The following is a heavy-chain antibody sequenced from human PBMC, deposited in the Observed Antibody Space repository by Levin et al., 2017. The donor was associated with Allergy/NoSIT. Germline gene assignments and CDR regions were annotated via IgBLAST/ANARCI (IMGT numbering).Heavy chain of an antibody. CDR2: IGTAGDT. D-gene: IGHD3-10*01. V-gene: IGHV3-13*01. CDR1: GFTFSSYD. Sequence: GESLKISCAASGFTFSSYDMHWVRQATGKGLEWVSAIGTAGDTYYPGSVKGRFTISRENAKNSLYLQMNSLRAGDTAVYYCARGGPSGYYGMDVWGQGTTVTVSS. J-gene: IGHJ6*02. CDR3: ARGGPSGYYGMDV.